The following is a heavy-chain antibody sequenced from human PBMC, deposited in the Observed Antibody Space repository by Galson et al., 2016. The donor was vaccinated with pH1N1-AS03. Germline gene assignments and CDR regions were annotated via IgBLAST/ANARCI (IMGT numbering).Heavy chain of an antibody. J-gene: IGHJ4*02. CDR2: ISGNGFST. D-gene: IGHD4/OR15-4a*01. Sequence: LRLSCAVGGFTFSSYAMFWLRQAPGKGLGYVSAISGNGFSTYYANSVKDRFTVSRDNSKNTLYLQMGSLRVEDMAVYYCARGPVSYANYWFPPPDYWGQGTLVTVSS. CDR1: GFTFSSYA. V-gene: IGHV3-64*01. CDR3: ARGPVSYANYWFPPPDY.